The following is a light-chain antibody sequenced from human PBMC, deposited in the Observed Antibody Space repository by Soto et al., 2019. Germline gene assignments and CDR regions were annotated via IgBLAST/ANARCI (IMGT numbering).Light chain of an antibody. J-gene: IGLJ1*01. CDR2: NID. CDR1: SSNIGTNA. V-gene: IGLV1-44*01. CDR3: SAWDASLNGYV. Sequence: QPVLIQPPSASGTPGQRVTFSCSGSSSNIGTNAVNWYQQFPGTAPKVVIYNIDERPSGVPDRFSGSKSGTSASLAISGLQSEDEADYYCSAWDASLNGYVFGTGTKLTVL.